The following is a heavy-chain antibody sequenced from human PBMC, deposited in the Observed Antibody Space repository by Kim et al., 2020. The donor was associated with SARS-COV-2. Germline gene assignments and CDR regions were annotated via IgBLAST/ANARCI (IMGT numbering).Heavy chain of an antibody. CDR2: IYPGDSDT. J-gene: IGHJ4*02. CDR3: ARAPSGTFSPYYFDY. V-gene: IGHV5-51*01. CDR1: EYTFNNYW. Sequence: GESLKISCQASEYTFNNYWIGWVRQMPGKGLQWLGIIYPGDSDTKYNPSVQGQVTISADWSLTTAYLQWSSLKASDTAIYYCARAPSGTFSPYYFDYWGQ. D-gene: IGHD1-26*01.